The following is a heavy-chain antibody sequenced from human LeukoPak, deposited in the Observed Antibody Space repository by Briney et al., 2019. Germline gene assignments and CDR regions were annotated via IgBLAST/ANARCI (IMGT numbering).Heavy chain of an antibody. V-gene: IGHV4-38-2*02. D-gene: IGHD3-3*01. Sequence: KPSETLSLTCTVSGYSISSGYYWGWIRQPPGKGLEWIGSIYHSGSTYYNPSLKSRVTISVDTSKNQFSLKLSSVTAADTAVYYCARVGITIFGVDWYYFDYWGQGTLVTVSS. CDR1: GYSISSGYY. CDR2: IYHSGST. CDR3: ARVGITIFGVDWYYFDY. J-gene: IGHJ4*02.